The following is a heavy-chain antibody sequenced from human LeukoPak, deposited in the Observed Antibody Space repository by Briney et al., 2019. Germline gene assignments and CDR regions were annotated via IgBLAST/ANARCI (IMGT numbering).Heavy chain of an antibody. CDR3: ARVIPNYDFWSGYPHGYFDL. D-gene: IGHD3-3*01. V-gene: IGHV4-30-2*01. Sequence: SETLSLTCAVSGGSISSGVYSWSWIRQPPGKGLEWIGYIYHSGSTYYNPSLKSRVTISVDRSKNQFSLKLSSVTAADTAVYYCARVIPNYDFWSGYPHGYFDLWGRGTLVTVSS. CDR2: IYHSGST. CDR1: GGSISSGVYS. J-gene: IGHJ2*01.